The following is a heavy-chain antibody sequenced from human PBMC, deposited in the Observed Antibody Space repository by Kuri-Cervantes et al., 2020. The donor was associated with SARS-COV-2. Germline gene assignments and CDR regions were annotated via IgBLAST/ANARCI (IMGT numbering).Heavy chain of an antibody. D-gene: IGHD4-23*01. CDR1: GYTFTAYY. J-gene: IGHJ4*02. Sequence: ASVKGSCKASGYTFTAYYIHWVRQAPGQGLEWMGWISTYNGNTDYAQILQGRVTMTTDTSTSTAYMELRGLRSFDTAVYYCARSHTLYGGNSSPWDYWGQGTLVTVSS. CDR2: ISTYNGNT. V-gene: IGHV1-18*04. CDR3: ARSHTLYGGNSSPWDY.